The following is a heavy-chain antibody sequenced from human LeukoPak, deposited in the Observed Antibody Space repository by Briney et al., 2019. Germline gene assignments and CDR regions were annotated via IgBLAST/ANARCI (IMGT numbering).Heavy chain of an antibody. D-gene: IGHD2-15*01. Sequence: GASVKVSCKASGYTFTSYDINWVRQATGQGLEWMGWMNPNSGNTGYAQKFQGRVTMTGNTSISTAYMELSSLRSEDTAVYYCARGDCSGGSCYPDYWGQGTLVTVSS. CDR3: ARGDCSGGSCYPDY. CDR1: GYTFTSYD. CDR2: MNPNSGNT. J-gene: IGHJ4*02. V-gene: IGHV1-8*01.